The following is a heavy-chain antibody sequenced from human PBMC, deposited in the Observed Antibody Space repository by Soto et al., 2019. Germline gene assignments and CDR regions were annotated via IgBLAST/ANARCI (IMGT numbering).Heavy chain of an antibody. CDR3: AKGGSSSWYDSLTSY. V-gene: IGHV3-23*01. J-gene: IGHJ4*02. Sequence: PGGSLRLSCAASGFTFSSYAMSWVRQAPWKGLEWVSAISGSGGSTYYADSVKGRFTISRDNSKNTLYLQMNSLRAEDTAVYYCAKGGSSSWYDSLTSYWAQGTLVTVSS. CDR2: ISGSGGST. CDR1: GFTFSSYA. D-gene: IGHD6-13*01.